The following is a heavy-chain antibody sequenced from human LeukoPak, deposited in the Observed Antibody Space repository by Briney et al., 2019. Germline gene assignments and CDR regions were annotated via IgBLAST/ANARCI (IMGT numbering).Heavy chain of an antibody. D-gene: IGHD4-17*01. CDR2: ISSSSSTI. V-gene: IGHV3-48*01. J-gene: IGHJ6*03. CDR3: ASPKGFYGDYSNYYYYMDV. Sequence: GGSLRLSCAASGFTFSSYSMNWVRQAPGKGLEWVSYISSSSSTIYYADSVKGRFTISRDSAKNSLYLQMNSLRAEDTAVYYCASPKGFYGDYSNYYYYMDVWGKGTTVTVSS. CDR1: GFTFSSYS.